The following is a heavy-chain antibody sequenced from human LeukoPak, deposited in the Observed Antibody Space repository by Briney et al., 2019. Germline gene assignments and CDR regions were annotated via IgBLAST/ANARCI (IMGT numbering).Heavy chain of an antibody. V-gene: IGHV1-69*04. D-gene: IGHD3-3*01. J-gene: IGHJ3*02. CDR2: IIPILGIA. CDR1: GYTFTSYG. Sequence: ASVKVSCKASGYTFTSYGISWVRQAPGQGLEWMGRIIPILGIANYAQKFQGRVTITADKSTSTAYMELSSLRSEDTAVYYCARGGGITIFGVVTSPDAFDIWGQGTMVTVSS. CDR3: ARGGGITIFGVVTSPDAFDI.